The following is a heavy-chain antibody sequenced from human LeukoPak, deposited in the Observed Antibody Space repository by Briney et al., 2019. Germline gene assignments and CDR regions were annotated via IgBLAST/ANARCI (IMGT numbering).Heavy chain of an antibody. CDR1: GYTFTDFY. CDR3: ARTLTTATWDY. V-gene: IGHV1-2*02. D-gene: IGHD4-17*01. Sequence: ASVKVSCKASGYTFTDFYFNWVRQAPGQGLEWMGWINPNSGGTHYAQNFQYRVTMTRDTSINTAYMEVSRLRSDDTAVYYCARTLTTATWDYWGQGTLVTVSS. J-gene: IGHJ4*02. CDR2: INPNSGGT.